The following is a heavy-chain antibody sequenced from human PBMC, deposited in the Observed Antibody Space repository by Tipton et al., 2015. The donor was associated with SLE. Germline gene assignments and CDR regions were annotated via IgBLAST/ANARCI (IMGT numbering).Heavy chain of an antibody. J-gene: IGHJ4*02. Sequence: TLSLTCTVSGGSISSGSYYWSWIRQPAGKGLEWIGYIYYSGSTNYNPSLKSRVTISVDTSKNQFSLKLSSVTAADTAVYYCASFDYGDYWYWGQGTLVTVSS. V-gene: IGHV4-61*10. CDR1: GGSISSGSYY. CDR3: ASFDYGDYWY. CDR2: IYYSGST. D-gene: IGHD4-17*01.